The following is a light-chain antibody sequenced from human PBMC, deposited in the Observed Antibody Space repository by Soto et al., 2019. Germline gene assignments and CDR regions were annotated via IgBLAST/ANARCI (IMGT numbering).Light chain of an antibody. CDR3: QRYDNDPLA. J-gene: IGKJ2*01. Sequence: DIQMTQSPSSLSASVGDRVTITCRASQAISNLLGWYQQKPGKAPKLLIYAASTLQSGVPSRFSASGSGTDFTLTISRLQPDDVATYCCQRYDNDPLAFGQGTKLEIK. V-gene: IGKV1-27*01. CDR2: AAS. CDR1: QAISNL.